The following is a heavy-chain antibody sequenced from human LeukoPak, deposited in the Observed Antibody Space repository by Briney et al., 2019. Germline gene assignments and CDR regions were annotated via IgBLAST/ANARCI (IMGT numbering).Heavy chain of an antibody. D-gene: IGHD2-15*01. Sequence: GGSLRLSCSASGFTFSSYAMHWVRQAPGKGLEYVSAISSNGGSTYYADSVKGRFTISRDNSKNTLYLQMSSLRAGDTAVYYRVKEGQAATYPTFDYWGQGTLVTVSS. CDR2: ISSNGGST. J-gene: IGHJ4*02. CDR3: VKEGQAATYPTFDY. CDR1: GFTFSSYA. V-gene: IGHV3-64D*06.